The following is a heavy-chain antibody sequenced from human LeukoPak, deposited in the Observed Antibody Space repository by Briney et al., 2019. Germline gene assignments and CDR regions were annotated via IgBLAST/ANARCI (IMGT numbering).Heavy chain of an antibody. CDR3: ARDGYCSGGNCYLYYYMDV. D-gene: IGHD2-15*01. J-gene: IGHJ6*03. CDR2: INPSGGST. CDR1: GYTFTRYY. Sequence: GASVKVSCKASGYTFTRYYMHWVRQAPGQGLEWMGIINPSGGSTSYAQKFQGRVTMTRDMSTSTVYMELSSLRSEDTAVYYCARDGYCSGGNCYLYYYMDVWGKGATVTVSS. V-gene: IGHV1-46*01.